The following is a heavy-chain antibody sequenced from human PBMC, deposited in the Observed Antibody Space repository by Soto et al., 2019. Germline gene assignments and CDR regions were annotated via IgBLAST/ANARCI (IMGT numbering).Heavy chain of an antibody. V-gene: IGHV1-58*01. CDR1: GFTFTSSA. J-gene: IGHJ4*02. Sequence: QMQLVQSGPEVKKPGTSVKVSCKASGFTFTSSAVQWVRQARGQRLEWIGWIVVGSGNPNYAQKFQERVTITRDMAKSTPYMEASSLRSEYQYVYDCGAGDSTSPPLGYWGREPWSPSP. CDR2: IVVGSGNP. CDR3: GAGDSTSPPLGY. D-gene: IGHD2-2*01.